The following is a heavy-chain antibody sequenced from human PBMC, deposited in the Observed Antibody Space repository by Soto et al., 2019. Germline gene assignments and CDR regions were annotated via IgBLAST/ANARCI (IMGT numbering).Heavy chain of an antibody. CDR1: GFSFNIAW. J-gene: IGHJ4*02. CDR3: TTGLAAAGTNY. D-gene: IGHD6-13*01. V-gene: IGHV3-15*01. Sequence: VQLVESGGNLVKPGGSLRLSCAASGFSFNIAWMSWVRQAPGKGLEWVGRIKSKNDGGTTDFAAPVKGRFTISRDDSKNTVYLKMNSLKIEDTAVYYCTTGLAAAGTNYWGQGTLVTVSS. CDR2: IKSKNDGGTT.